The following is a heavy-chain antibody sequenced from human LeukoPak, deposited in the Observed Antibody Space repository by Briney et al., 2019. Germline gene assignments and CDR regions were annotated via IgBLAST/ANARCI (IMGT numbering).Heavy chain of an antibody. J-gene: IGHJ3*01. CDR2: ISHSSTTI. Sequence: GGSLRLSCSASGFTLSPYNMNWVRQAPGKGLEWVSYISHSSTTIYYADSVEGRFTISRDNAKNSLYLQMNSLRADDTAVYYCAREGPLLVSEDAFDFWGQGTMVTVSS. V-gene: IGHV3-48*01. CDR1: GFTLSPYN. D-gene: IGHD2-15*01. CDR3: AREGPLLVSEDAFDF.